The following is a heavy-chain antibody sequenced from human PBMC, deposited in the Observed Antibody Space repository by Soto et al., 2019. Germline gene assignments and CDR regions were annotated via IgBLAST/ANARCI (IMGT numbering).Heavy chain of an antibody. V-gene: IGHV3-21*01. J-gene: IGHJ4*01. CDR1: GFTFSTYS. CDR3: SRAGVQLVPGFDY. Sequence: EVQLVESGGGLVKPGGSLRLSCAASGFTFSTYSMNWVRQAPGKGLECVTSISSSSSYIYYADSVKGRFTISRDNAKNSLYVQMNILSGEGRDVSYGSRAGVQLVPGFDYWGHGTLVTISS. CDR2: ISSSSSYI. D-gene: IGHD6-6*01.